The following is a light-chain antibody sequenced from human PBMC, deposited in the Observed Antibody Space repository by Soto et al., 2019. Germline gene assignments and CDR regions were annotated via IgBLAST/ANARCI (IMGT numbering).Light chain of an antibody. CDR1: QGIRTD. CDR2: AAS. V-gene: IGKV1-6*01. CDR3: LQYYSYPWT. Sequence: AIQMTQSPSSLSASLGDRVTITCRASQGIRTDLGWYQQKPGKAPRLLIYAASSLQSGVPSKFSGSGSGTDFTLTISSLQPEDFATYYCLQYYSYPWTFGQGTKVEI. J-gene: IGKJ1*01.